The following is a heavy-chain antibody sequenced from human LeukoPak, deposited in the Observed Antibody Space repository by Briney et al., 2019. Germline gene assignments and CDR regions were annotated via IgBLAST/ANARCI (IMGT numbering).Heavy chain of an antibody. J-gene: IGHJ6*02. CDR2: TKNRANSHIT. CDR3: ARDTDTALDV. V-gene: IGHV3-72*01. CDR1: GFTLSDHY. Sequence: GGSLRLSCVASGFTLSDHYLDWVRQAPGKGLEWISRTKNRANSHITQYAASVNGRFIASRDDSKNSLFLQMNSLKAEDTAVYYCARDTDTALDVWGQGTTVTVSS.